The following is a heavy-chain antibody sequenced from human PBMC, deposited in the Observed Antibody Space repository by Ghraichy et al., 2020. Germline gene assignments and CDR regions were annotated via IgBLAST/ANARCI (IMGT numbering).Heavy chain of an antibody. CDR3: AKWSTLTANWFDP. Sequence: GGSLRLSCAASGSTFSAYAMSWVRQTPGKGLEWVSDISGSGGSTNYADSVKGRFTISRDNSKNTLYLHMSSLRAEDTAVYYCAKWSTLTANWFDPRGQGTLVTVSS. CDR1: GSTFSAYA. J-gene: IGHJ5*02. D-gene: IGHD2-21*02. CDR2: ISGSGGST. V-gene: IGHV3-23*01.